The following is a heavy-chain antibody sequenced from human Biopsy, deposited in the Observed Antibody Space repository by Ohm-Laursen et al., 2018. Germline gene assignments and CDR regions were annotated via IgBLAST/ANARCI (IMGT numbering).Heavy chain of an antibody. V-gene: IGHV1-2*02. CDR3: ARDPLNGHKRFDY. D-gene: IGHD2-8*01. Sequence: ASVKVSCKASSYTFTDYNIHWMRQAPGQGLEWLGYINCKTGATNYAQKFQGTVTMTRDTSISTAYLALGSVRSADTAIYYCARDPLNGHKRFDYWGQGSLVTVSS. CDR2: INCKTGAT. CDR1: SYTFTDYN. J-gene: IGHJ4*02.